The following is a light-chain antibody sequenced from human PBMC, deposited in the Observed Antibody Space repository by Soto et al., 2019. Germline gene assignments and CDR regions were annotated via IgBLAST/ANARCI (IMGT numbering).Light chain of an antibody. J-gene: IGLJ1*01. CDR2: DVS. Sequence: QSALTQPRSVSGSPGQSVTISCTGTSSDVGGYNYVSWYQQHPGKAPKLMIYDVSKRPSGVPDRFSGSKSGNTASLTISGLQAEDEADYYCQVWDGSSDQGVFGTGTKLTVL. CDR3: QVWDGSSDQGV. CDR1: SSDVGGYNY. V-gene: IGLV2-11*01.